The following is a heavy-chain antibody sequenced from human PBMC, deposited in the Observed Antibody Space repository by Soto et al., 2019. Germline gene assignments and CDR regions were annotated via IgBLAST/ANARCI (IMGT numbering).Heavy chain of an antibody. CDR2: ISSSSSYI. D-gene: IGHD6-13*01. V-gene: IGHV3-21*01. Sequence: EVQLVESGGGLVQPGGSLRLSCAASGFTFSSYSMNWVRQAPGKGLEWVSSISSSSSYIYYADSVKGRFTISRDNAKNSLYLQMNSLRAEDTAVYYCARVSSSSIAAAANFDYWGQGTLVTVSS. CDR1: GFTFSSYS. CDR3: ARVSSSSIAAAANFDY. J-gene: IGHJ4*02.